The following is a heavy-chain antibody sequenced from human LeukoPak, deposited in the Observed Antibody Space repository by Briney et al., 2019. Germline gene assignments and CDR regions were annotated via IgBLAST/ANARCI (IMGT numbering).Heavy chain of an antibody. Sequence: ASVKVSCKASGGTFSGYAISWVRQAPGQGLEWMGGIIPIFGTANYAQKFQGRVTITADESTSTAYMELSSLRSEDTAVYYCARVTVTPNAFDIWGQGTMVTVSS. CDR2: IIPIFGTA. D-gene: IGHD4-17*01. CDR1: GGTFSGYA. CDR3: ARVTVTPNAFDI. V-gene: IGHV1-69*13. J-gene: IGHJ3*02.